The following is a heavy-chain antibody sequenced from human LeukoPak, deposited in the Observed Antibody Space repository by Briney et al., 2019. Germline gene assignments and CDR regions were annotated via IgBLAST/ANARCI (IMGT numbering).Heavy chain of an antibody. V-gene: IGHV3-23*01. Sequence: PGGSLRLSCAASGFTFSTYTMSWVRQAPGKGLEWVSALSVNGDNTYYADSVKGRFTISRDNSKNTLCLQMNSLRAEDTALYYCASGGRYSYESFDYWGQGTLVTVSS. J-gene: IGHJ4*02. CDR1: GFTFSTYT. CDR3: ASGGRYSYESFDY. D-gene: IGHD5-18*01. CDR2: LSVNGDNT.